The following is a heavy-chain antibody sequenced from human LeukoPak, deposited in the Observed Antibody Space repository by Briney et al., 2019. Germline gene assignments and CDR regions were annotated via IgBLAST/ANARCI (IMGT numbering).Heavy chain of an antibody. CDR1: GFTFDDYG. J-gene: IGHJ4*02. CDR2: ISSSGSTI. Sequence: GRSLRLSCAASGFTFDDYGMSWVRQAPGKGLEWVSYISSSGSTIYYADSVKGRFTISRDNAKNSLYLQMNSLRAEDTAVYYCARSVVAATETFDYWGQGTLVTVSS. D-gene: IGHD2-15*01. CDR3: ARSVVAATETFDY. V-gene: IGHV3-11*04.